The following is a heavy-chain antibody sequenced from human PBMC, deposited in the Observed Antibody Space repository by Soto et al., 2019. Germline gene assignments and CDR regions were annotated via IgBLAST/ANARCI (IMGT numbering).Heavy chain of an antibody. V-gene: IGHV4-34*01. J-gene: IGHJ4*02. D-gene: IGHD1-26*01. CDR3: ARGLFSENYYSGGWYYFDS. Sequence: SGDSWTWIRQSPGKGLEWIGQINHSGSTNYNPSLKSRVTISLVTSKNQFSLELTSVTAADTAVYYCARGLFSENYYSGGWYYFDSWGQGPLLTVPS. CDR1: SGDS. CDR2: INHSGST.